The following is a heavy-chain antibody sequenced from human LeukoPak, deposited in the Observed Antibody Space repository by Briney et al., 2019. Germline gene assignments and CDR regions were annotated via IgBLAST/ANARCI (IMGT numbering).Heavy chain of an antibody. V-gene: IGHV4-59*08. D-gene: IGHD6-13*01. Sequence: PSETLSLTCTVSGGSISSYYWSWIRQPPGKGLEWIGYIYYSGSTNYNPSLKSRVTISVDTSKNQFSLRLSSVTAADTAVYYCARGVYIAAAQYGYWGQGTLVTVSS. CDR3: ARGVYIAAAQYGY. CDR1: GGSISSYY. CDR2: IYYSGST. J-gene: IGHJ4*02.